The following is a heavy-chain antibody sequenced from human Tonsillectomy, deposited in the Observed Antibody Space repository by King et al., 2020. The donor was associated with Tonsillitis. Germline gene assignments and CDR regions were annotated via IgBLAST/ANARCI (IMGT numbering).Heavy chain of an antibody. CDR2: IYYSGST. Sequence: QLQESGPGLVKPSETLSLTCTVSGGSISSSSYYWGWIRQPPGKGLEWIGNIYYSGSTYCNPSLKSRVTISVDTSKNQFSLKLSSVTAADTAVYYCASMTTIGGFDYWGQGTLVTVSS. J-gene: IGHJ4*02. CDR1: GGSISSSSYY. D-gene: IGHD3-16*01. V-gene: IGHV4-39*01. CDR3: ASMTTIGGFDY.